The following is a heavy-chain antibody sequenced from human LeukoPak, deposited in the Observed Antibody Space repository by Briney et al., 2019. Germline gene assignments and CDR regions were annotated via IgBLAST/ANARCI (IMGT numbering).Heavy chain of an antibody. CDR2: LYDSGSS. CDR3: ARGVGYDDTLGSYYGFFDY. CDR1: GGSISSSGYY. D-gene: IGHD3-22*01. Sequence: SETLSLTCTVSGGSISSSGYYWGWIRQPPGKGLEWIGSLYDSGSSYYNPSLKSRVTLSVDTSKNELSLQLNSVTAADTAVYFCARGVGYDDTLGSYYGFFDYWGQGTLVAVSS. V-gene: IGHV4-39*07. J-gene: IGHJ4*02.